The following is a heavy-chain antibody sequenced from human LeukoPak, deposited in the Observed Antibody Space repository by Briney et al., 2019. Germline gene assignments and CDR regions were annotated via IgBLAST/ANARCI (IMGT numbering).Heavy chain of an antibody. D-gene: IGHD3-10*01. CDR3: ARHRLWSQSRSGSYSLGIDY. V-gene: IGHV3-30*02. J-gene: IGHJ4*02. CDR1: GFTFSSYG. Sequence: GGSLRLSCAASGFTFSSYGMHWVRQAPGKGLEWVAFIRYDGSNKYYADSVKGRFTISRDNSKNTLYLQMNSLRAEDTAVCYCARHRLWSQSRSGSYSLGIDYWGQGTLVTVSS. CDR2: IRYDGSNK.